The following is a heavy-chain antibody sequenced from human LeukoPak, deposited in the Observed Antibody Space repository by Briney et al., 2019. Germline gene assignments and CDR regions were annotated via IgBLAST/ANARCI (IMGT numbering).Heavy chain of an antibody. J-gene: IGHJ4*02. D-gene: IGHD6-13*01. Sequence: GGSLRLSCAAPGFSFSSNWMGWVRQAPGKGLEWVAHIKRDGSQKYYLDSVKGRFTISRDNSKNTLYLQMNSLRAEDTAVYYCARDSRIAAAGEVVDYWGQGTLVTVSS. CDR2: IKRDGSQK. CDR1: GFSFSSNW. V-gene: IGHV3-7*03. CDR3: ARDSRIAAAGEVVDY.